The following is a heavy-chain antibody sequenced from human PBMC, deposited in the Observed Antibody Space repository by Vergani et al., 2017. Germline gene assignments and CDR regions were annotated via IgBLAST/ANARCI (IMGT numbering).Heavy chain of an antibody. CDR2: IYTSGST. Sequence: QVQLQESGPGLVKPSETLSLTCAVSGYSISSGYYWGWIRQPPGKGLEWIGRIYTSGSTNYNPSLKSRVTMSVDTSKNQFSLKLSSVTAADTAVYYCARDADCSSTSCYRYYYYMDVWGKGTTVTVSS. V-gene: IGHV4-38-2*02. CDR1: GYSISSGYY. J-gene: IGHJ6*03. D-gene: IGHD2-2*01. CDR3: ARDADCSSTSCYRYYYYMDV.